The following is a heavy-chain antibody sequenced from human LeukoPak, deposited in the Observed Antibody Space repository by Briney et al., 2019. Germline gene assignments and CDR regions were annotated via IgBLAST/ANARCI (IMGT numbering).Heavy chain of an antibody. CDR3: ARVPDSSSWYGGAFDI. CDR2: IYYSGST. CDR1: GGSISSYY. Sequence: PSETLSLTCTVSGGSISSYYWSWIRQPPGKGLEWIGYIYYSGSTNYNPSLKSRVTISVDTSKNQFSLKPSSVTAADTAVYYCARVPDSSSWYGGAFDIWGQGTMVTVSS. V-gene: IGHV4-59*01. J-gene: IGHJ3*02. D-gene: IGHD6-13*01.